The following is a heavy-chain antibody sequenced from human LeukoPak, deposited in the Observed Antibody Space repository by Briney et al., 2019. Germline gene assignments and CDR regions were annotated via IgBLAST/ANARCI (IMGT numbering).Heavy chain of an antibody. D-gene: IGHD2-2*01. J-gene: IGHJ5*02. CDR3: ARQDRVSPSFPNNWFDP. CDR1: GYTFTGYH. CDR2: INPNSGGT. Sequence: ASVNVSFKASGYTFTGYHIHWVRQAPGQGLEWMGWINPNSGGTNYAQKFQGRVTMTRDTSINTVYMELSRLRSDDTAVYYCARQDRVSPSFPNNWFDPWGQGTLVTVSS. V-gene: IGHV1-2*02.